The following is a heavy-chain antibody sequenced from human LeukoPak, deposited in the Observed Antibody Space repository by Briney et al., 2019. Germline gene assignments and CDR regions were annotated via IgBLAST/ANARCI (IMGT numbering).Heavy chain of an antibody. CDR3: ARVGVFGGVVSWLLPRYYFDY. CDR2: IYYSGST. D-gene: IGHD3-22*01. Sequence: SETLSLTCTVSGGSISSSSYYWGWIRQPPGKGLEWIGSIYYSGSTYYNPSLKSRVTISVDTSKNQFSLKLSSVTAADTAVYYCARVGVFGGVVSWLLPRYYFDYWGQGTLVTVSS. CDR1: GGSISSSSYY. J-gene: IGHJ4*02. V-gene: IGHV4-39*01.